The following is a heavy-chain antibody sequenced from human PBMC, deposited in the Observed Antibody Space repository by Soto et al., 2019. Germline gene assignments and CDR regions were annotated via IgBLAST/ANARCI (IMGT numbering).Heavy chain of an antibody. J-gene: IGHJ6*02. Sequence: GGSLRLSCAASGFTFSSYGMHWVRQAPGKGLEWVAVISYDGSNKYYADSVKGRFTISRDNSKNTLYLQMNSLRAEDTAVYYCAKDYDFWSGHGMDVWGQGTTVTVSS. CDR3: AKDYDFWSGHGMDV. V-gene: IGHV3-30*18. D-gene: IGHD3-3*01. CDR1: GFTFSSYG. CDR2: ISYDGSNK.